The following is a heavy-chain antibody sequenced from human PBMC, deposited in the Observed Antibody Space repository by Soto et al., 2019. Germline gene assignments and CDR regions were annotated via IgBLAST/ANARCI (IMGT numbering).Heavy chain of an antibody. Sequence: QVQLVQSGAEVKKPGSSVKVSCKGSGGNRYTITWVRQAPGQGLEWMGRIIPMFGIETYAQNFQGRDTIIADKSTSTAYMELSSLRSEDTAVYYCARDSGRSDVVPAAISAMDVWGQGTTVTVSS. J-gene: IGHJ6*02. CDR2: IIPMFGIE. D-gene: IGHD2-2*01. CDR1: GGNRYT. CDR3: ARDSGRSDVVPAAISAMDV. V-gene: IGHV1-69*08.